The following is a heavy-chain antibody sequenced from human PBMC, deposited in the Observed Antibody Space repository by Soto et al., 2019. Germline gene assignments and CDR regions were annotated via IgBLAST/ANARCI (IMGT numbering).Heavy chain of an antibody. J-gene: IGHJ3*02. CDR1: GGSISSGGYY. CDR2: IYYSGST. V-gene: IGHV4-31*01. Sequence: QVQLQESGPGLVKPSQTLSLTCTVSGGSISSGGYYWSWIRQHPGKGLEWIGYIYYSGSTYYHPSRKGHVTITVDTSKSQSALKLSSVTAADTAVYYCARFTDVVVVAATCDAFYIWGQGTMVTVSS. CDR3: ARFTDVVVVAATCDAFYI. D-gene: IGHD2-15*01.